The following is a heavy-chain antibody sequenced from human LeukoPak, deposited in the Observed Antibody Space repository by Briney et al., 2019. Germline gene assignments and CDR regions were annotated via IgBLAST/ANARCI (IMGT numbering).Heavy chain of an antibody. V-gene: IGHV3-9*01. CDR2: ISWNSGSI. CDR1: GFTFDDYA. D-gene: IGHD1-14*01. Sequence: PGRSLRLSCAASGFTFDDYAMHWVRQAPGKGLEWVSGISWNSGSIGYADSVKGRFTISRDNAKNSLYLQMSSLRAEDTALYYCAKATHRNYRGRYYFDYWGQGTLVTVSS. J-gene: IGHJ4*02. CDR3: AKATHRNYRGRYYFDY.